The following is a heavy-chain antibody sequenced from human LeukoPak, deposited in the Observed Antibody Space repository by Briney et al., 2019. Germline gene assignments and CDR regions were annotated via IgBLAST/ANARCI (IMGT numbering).Heavy chain of an antibody. CDR1: GFTFSSYA. CDR3: AYDY. Sequence: GGSLRLSCAASGFTFSSYAMHWVRQAPGKGPEWVAVISYDGSNKYYADSVKGRFTISRDNSKNTLYLQMNSLRAEDTAVYYCAYDYWGQGTLVTVSS. CDR2: ISYDGSNK. J-gene: IGHJ4*02. V-gene: IGHV3-30-3*01.